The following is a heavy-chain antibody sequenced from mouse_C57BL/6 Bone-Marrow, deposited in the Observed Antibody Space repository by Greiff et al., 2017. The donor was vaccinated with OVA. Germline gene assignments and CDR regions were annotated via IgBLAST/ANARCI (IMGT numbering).Heavy chain of an antibody. V-gene: IGHV1-87*01. CDR1: YTFSRRVH. D-gene: IGHD1-1*01. Sequence: VQLQQSGPELARPWASVKISCPAFYTFSRRVHFAIRDTNYWMQWVKQRPGQGLEWIGAIYPGNGDTSYNQKFKGKATLTADKSSSTAYMELSSVTSEDSAVYDSARGDYDGSSCVNYAMDYWGQGTSVTVSS. CDR3: SEDSAVYDSARGDYDGSSCVNYAMDY. CDR2: GQGLEWIG. J-gene: IGHJ4*01.